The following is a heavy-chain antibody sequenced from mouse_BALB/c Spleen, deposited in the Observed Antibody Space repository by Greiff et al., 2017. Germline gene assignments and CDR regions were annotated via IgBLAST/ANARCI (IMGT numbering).Heavy chain of an antibody. J-gene: IGHJ4*01. CDR3: ARGSDGSGAMDY. CDR1: GFTFSSYA. CDR2: ISSGGST. D-gene: IGHD2-3*01. Sequence: EVMLVESGGGLVKPGGSLKLSCAASGFTFSSYAMSWVRQTPEKRLEWVASISSGGSTYYPDSVKGRFTISRENARNILYLQMSSLRSEVTAMYYSARGSDGSGAMDYWGQGTSVTVSS. V-gene: IGHV5-6-5*01.